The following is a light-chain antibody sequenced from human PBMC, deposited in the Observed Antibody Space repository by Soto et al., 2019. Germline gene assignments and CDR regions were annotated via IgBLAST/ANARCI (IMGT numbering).Light chain of an antibody. Sequence: EILMTQSPATLSVSPGEGATLSCRASQGIGNTLAWYQQKPGQTARLLIYGASTTATGVPARFSGSGPVPDFTLTINSLQPEDFGVYYCQHYAKWPLTFGGGAKGDIQ. CDR1: QGIGNT. CDR2: GAS. J-gene: IGKJ4*01. V-gene: IGKV3-15*01. CDR3: QHYAKWPLT.